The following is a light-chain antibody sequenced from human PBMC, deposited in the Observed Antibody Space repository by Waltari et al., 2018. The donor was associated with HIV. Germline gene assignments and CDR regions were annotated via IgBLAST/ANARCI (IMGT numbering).Light chain of an antibody. J-gene: IGKJ4*01. V-gene: IGKV3-20*01. Sequence: EIVLTQSPATLSLSSGERANLSCRASESVSSTYLAWSQQKPGQAPRLLIYGASSRATGISERFSGSGSGTDFALTISRLEPEDSALYYCQHYETFGRGARVEIK. CDR1: ESVSSTY. CDR2: GAS. CDR3: QHYET.